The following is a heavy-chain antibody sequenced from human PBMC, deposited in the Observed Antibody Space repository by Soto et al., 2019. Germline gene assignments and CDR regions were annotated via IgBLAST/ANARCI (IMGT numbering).Heavy chain of an antibody. J-gene: IGHJ4*02. CDR1: GFSISTTGLR. CDR3: ARTRLNCSGGSCYYRGFDY. V-gene: IGHV2-70*04. CDR2: FDWAEDI. Sequence: SGPPLVAPTKTLTLTFTFSGFSISTTGLRVRWIRQPTGTALGWLARFDWAEDIFYSPSLKTRLTISTDTSKNPVVLTITNRDPVDTATYYCARTRLNCSGGSCYYRGFDYWGQGALVTVSS. D-gene: IGHD2-15*01.